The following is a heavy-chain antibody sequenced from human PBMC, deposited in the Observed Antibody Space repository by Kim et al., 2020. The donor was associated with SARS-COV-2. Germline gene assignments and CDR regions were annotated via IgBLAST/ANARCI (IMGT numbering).Heavy chain of an antibody. V-gene: IGHV4-59*01. CDR2: IYYSGST. J-gene: IGHJ6*03. CDR3: ARNMRGYYDILTGYYSYY. Sequence: SETLSRTCTVSGGSISSYYWSWIRQPPGKGLEWIGYIYYSGSTNYNPSLKSRVTISVDTSKNQFSLKLSSVTAADTDVYYCARNMRGYYDILTGYYSYY. D-gene: IGHD3-9*01. CDR1: GGSISSYY.